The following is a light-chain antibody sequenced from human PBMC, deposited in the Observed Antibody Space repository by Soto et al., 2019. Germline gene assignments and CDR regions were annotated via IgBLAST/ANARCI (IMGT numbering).Light chain of an antibody. J-gene: IGKJ5*01. CDR3: QQYNRLEYT. V-gene: IGKV1-5*01. CDR2: DAS. CDR1: QSISSW. Sequence: DIQMTQSPSTLSASVGDRVTITCRASQSISSWLAWYQQKPGKAPKLLIYDASSLESGVPSRFSGSGSGTEFTLTISSLQPDDFATYYCQQYNRLEYTFGQGTRLEIK.